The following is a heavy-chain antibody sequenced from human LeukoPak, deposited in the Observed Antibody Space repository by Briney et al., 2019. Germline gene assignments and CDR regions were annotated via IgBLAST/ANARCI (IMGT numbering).Heavy chain of an antibody. CDR3: ARDRPTNDYGDYGYYYYGMDV. CDR2: IKQDGSEK. D-gene: IGHD4-17*01. Sequence: GGSLRLSCAASGFTFSSYWMSWVRQAPGKGLEWVANIKQDGSEKYYVDSVKGRFTISRDNAKNSLYLQMNSLRAEDTAVYYCARDRPTNDYGDYGYYYYGMDVWGQGTTVTVSS. J-gene: IGHJ6*02. V-gene: IGHV3-7*01. CDR1: GFTFSSYW.